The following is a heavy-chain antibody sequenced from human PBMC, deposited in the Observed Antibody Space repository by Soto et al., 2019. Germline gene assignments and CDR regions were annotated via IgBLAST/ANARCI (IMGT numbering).Heavy chain of an antibody. CDR3: ARGRAPGGSSWYLAFDI. CDR2: INHSGST. D-gene: IGHD6-13*01. J-gene: IGHJ3*02. V-gene: IGHV4-34*01. Sequence: SETLSLTCAVYGGSFSGYYWSWIRQPPGKGLEWIGEINHSGSTNYNPSLKSRVTISVDTSKNQFSLKLSSVTAADTAVYYCARGRAPGGSSWYLAFDIWGQGTMVTVSS. CDR1: GGSFSGYY.